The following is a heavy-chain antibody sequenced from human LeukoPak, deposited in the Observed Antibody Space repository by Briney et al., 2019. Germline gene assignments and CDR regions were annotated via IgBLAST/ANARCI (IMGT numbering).Heavy chain of an antibody. CDR1: GGSFSGYY. CDR3: ARLGYSVSWTDC. D-gene: IGHD6-13*01. V-gene: IGHV4-34*01. J-gene: IGHJ4*02. CDR2: INHSGST. Sequence: SETLSLTCAVYGGSFSGYYWSWIRQPPGKGLEWIGEINHSGSTNYNPSLKSRVTISVDTSKNQFSLRLSSVTATDMAVYFCARLGYSVSWTDCWGQGILVTVFS.